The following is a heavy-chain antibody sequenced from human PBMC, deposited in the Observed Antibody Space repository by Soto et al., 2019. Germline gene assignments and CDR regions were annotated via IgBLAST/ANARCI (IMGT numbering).Heavy chain of an antibody. Sequence: SETLSLTCAVYGGSFSGYYWSWIRQPPGKGLEWIGEINHSGSTNYNPSLKSRVTISVDTSKNQFSLKLSSVTAADTAVYYCAGVLLWFGGKGRLFDYWGQGTLVTVSS. J-gene: IGHJ4*02. CDR2: INHSGST. D-gene: IGHD3-10*01. V-gene: IGHV4-34*01. CDR3: AGVLLWFGGKGRLFDY. CDR1: GGSFSGYY.